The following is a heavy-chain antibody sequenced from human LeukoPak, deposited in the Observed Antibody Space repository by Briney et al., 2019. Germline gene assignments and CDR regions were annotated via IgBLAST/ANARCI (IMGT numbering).Heavy chain of an antibody. Sequence: SVYVSCTASGGTFSSYTISWVRQAPGQRLEWMGRIIPILGIANYAQKFQGRVTITADKTTSTAYMELRSLRSEDTAVYYCARDAPHYDSSGYYYYYYGMDVWGQGTTVTVSS. CDR3: ARDAPHYDSSGYYYYYYGMDV. CDR1: GGTFSSYT. D-gene: IGHD3-22*01. CDR2: IIPILGIA. J-gene: IGHJ6*02. V-gene: IGHV1-69*04.